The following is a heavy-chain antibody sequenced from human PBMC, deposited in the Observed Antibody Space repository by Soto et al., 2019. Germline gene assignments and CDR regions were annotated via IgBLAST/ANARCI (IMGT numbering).Heavy chain of an antibody. CDR2: ISGSGGST. V-gene: IGHV3-23*01. J-gene: IGHJ4*02. CDR1: GFTFSSYV. D-gene: IGHD3-10*01. Sequence: EVQLLESGGGLVQPGGSLRLSCAASGFTFSSYVMSWVRQAPGKGLEWVSAISGSGGSTYYADSVKGRFTISRDNSKNPLYLQMKSLRAEGTAGYYCAKASGWFGEFDYWGQGTLVTVSS. CDR3: AKASGWFGEFDY.